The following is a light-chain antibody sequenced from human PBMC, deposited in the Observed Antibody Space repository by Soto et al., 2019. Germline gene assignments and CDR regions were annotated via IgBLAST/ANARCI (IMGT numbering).Light chain of an antibody. Sequence: QCALTQPASVSGSPGQSITISCTGTSGDVGGFNYVSWYQQHPGKAPKLMIYEVSNRPSGVSNRFSGSKSGNTASLTISGLQAEDEADYYCSSYTSSSSIYVFGTGTKVTVL. CDR1: SGDVGGFNY. J-gene: IGLJ1*01. CDR2: EVS. V-gene: IGLV2-14*03. CDR3: SSYTSSSSIYV.